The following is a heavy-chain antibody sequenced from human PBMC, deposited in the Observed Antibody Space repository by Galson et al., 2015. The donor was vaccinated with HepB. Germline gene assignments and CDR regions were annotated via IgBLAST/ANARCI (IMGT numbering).Heavy chain of an antibody. Sequence: LSLTCTVSGGSISSDVYYWSWIRQHPGKGLEWIGYIYYSGSSDYNPSLKSRVTISVDTSKNQFSPKLSSVTAADTAVYYCARGDSGFIDYWGQGTLVTVSS. V-gene: IGHV4-31*03. CDR1: GGSISSDVYY. D-gene: IGHD6-19*01. J-gene: IGHJ4*02. CDR3: ARGDSGFIDY. CDR2: IYYSGSS.